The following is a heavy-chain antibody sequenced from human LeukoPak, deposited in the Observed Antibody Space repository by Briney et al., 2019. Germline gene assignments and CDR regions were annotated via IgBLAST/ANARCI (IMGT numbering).Heavy chain of an antibody. CDR2: IYSGGST. Sequence: GGSLRLSCAASGFTVSSNYMSWVRQAPGKGLEWVSVIYSGGSTYYADSVKGRFTISRDNSKNTLYLQMNSLRAKDTAVYYCARFADYGNGLDYWGQGTLVTVSS. CDR3: ARFADYGNGLDY. J-gene: IGHJ4*02. V-gene: IGHV3-53*01. CDR1: GFTVSSNY. D-gene: IGHD4-17*01.